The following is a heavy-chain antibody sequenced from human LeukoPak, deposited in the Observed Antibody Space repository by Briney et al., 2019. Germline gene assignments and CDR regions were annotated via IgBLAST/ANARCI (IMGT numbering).Heavy chain of an antibody. Sequence: SVTVSFTASGGTFSSYAISWVRQAPGQGLEWMGAIIPIFGTANYAQKFQGRVTITADESTGTAYMELSSLRSEDTAVYYCARERRGGSYFTEKRLDHWGQGTLVAVSS. CDR2: IIPIFGTA. J-gene: IGHJ4*02. CDR1: GGTFSSYA. CDR3: ARERRGGSYFTEKRLDH. D-gene: IGHD1-26*01. V-gene: IGHV1-69*13.